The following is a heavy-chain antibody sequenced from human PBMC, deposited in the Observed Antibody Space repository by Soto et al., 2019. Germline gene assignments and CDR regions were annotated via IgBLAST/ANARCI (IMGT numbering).Heavy chain of an antibody. Sequence: PGGSLRLSCAASGFTFSKFAMSWVRQAPGEGLEWVSTITNSAGSTYYADSVKGRFTISRDDSRNTLFVQMNSLRAEDTAVYYCARARAPMAFDYWGQGTLVTVSS. CDR3: ARARAPMAFDY. V-gene: IGHV3-23*01. CDR2: ITNSAGST. J-gene: IGHJ4*02. CDR1: GFTFSKFA. D-gene: IGHD3-10*01.